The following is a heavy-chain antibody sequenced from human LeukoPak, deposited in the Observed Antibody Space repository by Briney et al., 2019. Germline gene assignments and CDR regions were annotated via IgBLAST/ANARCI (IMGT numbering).Heavy chain of an antibody. CDR3: ARYSGNYGLDY. Sequence: GGSLRLSCAASGFTFSNYVIHWVRQAPGKGLEWVSLIRYDGSSKYYADSVRGRFTISRDNSKNTLYLQMTSLRAEDTAVYYCARYSGNYGLDYWGQGTLVTVSS. CDR2: IRYDGSSK. V-gene: IGHV3-30*02. D-gene: IGHD4-17*01. CDR1: GFTFSNYV. J-gene: IGHJ4*02.